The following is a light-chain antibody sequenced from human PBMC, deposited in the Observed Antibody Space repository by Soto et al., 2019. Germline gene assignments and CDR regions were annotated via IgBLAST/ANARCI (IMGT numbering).Light chain of an antibody. V-gene: IGLV2-14*01. CDR3: FSYTTSRTLV. J-gene: IGLJ3*02. Sequence: QSALTQPASVSGSPGQSITISCTGTSSYVGGYNYVSWYQQHPAKAPKLMIYEVSNRPSGVSHRFSGSKSGNTASLTISGLQAEDEADYYCFSYTTSRTLVFGGGTKLTVL. CDR1: SSYVGGYNY. CDR2: EVS.